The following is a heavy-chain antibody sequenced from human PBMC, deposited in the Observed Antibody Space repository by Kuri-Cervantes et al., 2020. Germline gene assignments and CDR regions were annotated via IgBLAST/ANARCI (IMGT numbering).Heavy chain of an antibody. V-gene: IGHV4-34*01. D-gene: IGHD2-15*01. CDR1: GGSFSGYY. CDR3: ARFCSGKNIDRPGHDAFDI. CDR2: INHSGST. Sequence: GSLRLSCAVYGGSFSGYYWSWIRQPPGKGLEWIGEINHSGSTNYNPSLKGRVTISVDTSKNQFSLKLSSVTAADTAVYYCARFCSGKNIDRPGHDAFDIWAKGQWSPSPQ. J-gene: IGHJ3*02.